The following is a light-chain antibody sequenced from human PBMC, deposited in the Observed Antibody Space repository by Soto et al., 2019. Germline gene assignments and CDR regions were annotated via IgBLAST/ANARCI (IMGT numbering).Light chain of an antibody. Sequence: QSVLTQPASVSGSPGQSITISCTGTSSDVGGHNYVSWYQHHPGKAPKLMIYEVSNRPPGVSNRCSGSKSANTASLTISGLQAEDEADYYCSSYTSSSTYVFGTGTKLTVL. J-gene: IGLJ1*01. CDR3: SSYTSSSTYV. V-gene: IGLV2-14*01. CDR1: SSDVGGHNY. CDR2: EVS.